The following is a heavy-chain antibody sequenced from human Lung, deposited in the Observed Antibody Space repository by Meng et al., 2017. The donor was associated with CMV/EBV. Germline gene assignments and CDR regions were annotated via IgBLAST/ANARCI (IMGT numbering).Heavy chain of an antibody. D-gene: IGHD2-2*01. V-gene: IGHV3-30-3*01. CDR2: ISYDGSNK. CDR3: ARDRPYCSSTSCYATYYGMDF. Sequence: SXKISXAASGFTFSSYAMHWVRQAPGKGLEWVAVISYDGSNKYYADSVKGRFTISRDNSKNTLYLQMNSLRAEDTAVYYCARDRPYCSSTSCYATYYGMDFWGQGXTVTVSS. J-gene: IGHJ6*02. CDR1: GFTFSSYA.